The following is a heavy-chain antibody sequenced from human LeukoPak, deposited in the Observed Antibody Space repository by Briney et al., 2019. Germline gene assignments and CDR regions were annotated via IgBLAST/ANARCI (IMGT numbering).Heavy chain of an antibody. Sequence: GGSLRLSCAASGFTFSSYAMSWVRQAPGKGLEWVSAISGSGGSTYYADSVKGRFTISRDNSKNTLYLQMNSLRAEDTAVYYCAKSGPSRQQLVPPYDYWGQGTLVTVSS. J-gene: IGHJ4*02. CDR2: ISGSGGST. CDR3: AKSGPSRQQLVPPYDY. V-gene: IGHV3-23*01. CDR1: GFTFSSYA. D-gene: IGHD6-13*01.